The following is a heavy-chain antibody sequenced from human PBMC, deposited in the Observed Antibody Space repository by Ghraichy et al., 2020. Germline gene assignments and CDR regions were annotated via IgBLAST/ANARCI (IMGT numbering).Heavy chain of an antibody. D-gene: IGHD2-8*01. V-gene: IGHV3-23*01. CDR2: ISASGGST. CDR3: AKAPIKYCTNGLCGYYYYGMDF. CDR1: GFTFSSYA. Sequence: LSLTCAASGFTFSSYAMRWVRQAPGKGLEWVSAISASGGSTYYADSVKGRFTISRDNSKNTLYLQMNSLRAEDTAVYYCAKAPIKYCTNGLCGYYYYGMDFCCPGTTFTVSS. J-gene: IGHJ6*02.